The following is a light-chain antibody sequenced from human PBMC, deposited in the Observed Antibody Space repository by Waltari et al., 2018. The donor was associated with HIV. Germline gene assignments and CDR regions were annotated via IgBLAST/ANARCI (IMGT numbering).Light chain of an antibody. J-gene: IGKJ1*01. CDR1: QSLLHNNGHNY. V-gene: IGKV2-28*01. CDR2: LAS. Sequence: DIAMIQSPDSLAVSPGEPASFSCRFSQSLLHNNGHNYLDWYIQRPGQAPELLIYLASRRASGVPDRIAGSGSGTDFILKISRVEPEDVGVYYCMHGQQTPVFGQGTQVEV. CDR3: MHGQQTPV.